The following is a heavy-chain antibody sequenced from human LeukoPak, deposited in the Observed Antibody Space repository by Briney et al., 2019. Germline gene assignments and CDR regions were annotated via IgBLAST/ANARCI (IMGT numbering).Heavy chain of an antibody. CDR1: GFTFSSYE. CDR2: ISSSGSTI. J-gene: IGHJ4*02. D-gene: IGHD5-24*01. CDR3: AREWDGYSNFPNFDY. Sequence: PGGSLRLSCAAFGFTFSSYEMNWVRQAPGKGLEWVSYISSSGSTIYYADSVKGRFTISRDNAKNTLYLQMNSLRAEDTAVYYCAREWDGYSNFPNFDYWGQGTLVTVSS. V-gene: IGHV3-48*03.